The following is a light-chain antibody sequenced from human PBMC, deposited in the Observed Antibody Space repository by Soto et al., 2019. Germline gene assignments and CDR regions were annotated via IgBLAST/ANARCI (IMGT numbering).Light chain of an antibody. CDR3: QHET. CDR2: DAS. J-gene: IGKJ1*01. Sequence: DIQMTQSPSTLSASVGDRVTITCRASRSISRWLAWYQQKPGKAPKLLIYDASTFASGVSSRFSCSGSGTEFTLTITSLQPDDFATYYCQHETFGPGTKVDIK. CDR1: RSISRW. V-gene: IGKV1-5*01.